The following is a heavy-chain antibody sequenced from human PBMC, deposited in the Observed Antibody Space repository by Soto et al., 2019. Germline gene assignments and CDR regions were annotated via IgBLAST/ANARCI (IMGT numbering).Heavy chain of an antibody. Sequence: GGSLRLSCAASGFTFSSYGMHWVRQAPGKGLGWVAVIWYDGSNKYYADSVKGRFTISRDNSKNTLYLQMNSLRAEDTAVYYCGRGPSTVSGYYSNWFDPWCQGXLVTVSS. D-gene: IGHD3-22*01. CDR2: IWYDGSNK. J-gene: IGHJ5*02. V-gene: IGHV3-33*01. CDR1: GFTFSSYG. CDR3: GRGPSTVSGYYSNWFDP.